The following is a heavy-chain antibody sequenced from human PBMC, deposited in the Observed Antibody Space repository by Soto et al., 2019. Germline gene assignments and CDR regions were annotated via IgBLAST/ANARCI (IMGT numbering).Heavy chain of an antibody. CDR1: GFTFTRYS. Sequence: GGSLRLSCASSGFTFTRYSMNRVRQAPGKGLEWVSSISSTTNYIYYADSMKGRFTVSRDNAKNSVYLEMNSLSAEDTAVYYCARESEDLTSNFDYWGQGTLVTVSS. CDR3: ARESEDLTSNFDY. J-gene: IGHJ4*02. CDR2: ISSTTNYI. V-gene: IGHV3-21*01.